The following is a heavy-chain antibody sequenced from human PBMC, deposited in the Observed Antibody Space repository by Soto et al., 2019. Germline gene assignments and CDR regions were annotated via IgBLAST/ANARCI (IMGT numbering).Heavy chain of an antibody. D-gene: IGHD3-22*01. Sequence: QITLKESGPTLVKPTQTLTLTCTFSGFSLSTSGVGVGWIRQPPGKALEWLALIYWDDDKRYSPSLKSRLTITKDPSKNPVVRTMTNMDPVDTATYYCAHEIVVVESSYYYYCGMEVWGQGTTVTVSS. CDR1: GFSLSTSGVG. CDR3: AHEIVVVESSYYYYCGMEV. V-gene: IGHV2-5*02. CDR2: IYWDDDK. J-gene: IGHJ6*02.